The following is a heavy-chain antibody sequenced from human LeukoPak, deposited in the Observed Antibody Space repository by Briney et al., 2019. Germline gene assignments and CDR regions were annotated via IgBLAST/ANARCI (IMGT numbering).Heavy chain of an antibody. Sequence: TLSLTCTVSGGSISSGSYYWSWIRQPAGKGLEWIGRIYTSGSTNYNPSLKSRVTISVDTSKNQFSLKLSSVTAADTAVYDCARQRWLQFNAWFDPWGQGTLVTVSS. V-gene: IGHV4-61*02. D-gene: IGHD5-24*01. CDR3: ARQRWLQFNAWFDP. CDR1: GGSISSGSYY. CDR2: IYTSGST. J-gene: IGHJ5*02.